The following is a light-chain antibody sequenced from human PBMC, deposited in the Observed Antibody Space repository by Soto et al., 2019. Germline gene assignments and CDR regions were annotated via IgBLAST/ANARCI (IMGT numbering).Light chain of an antibody. V-gene: IGLV1-44*01. J-gene: IGLJ1*01. CDR2: DNN. CDR3: AAWDDSLNNYV. CDR1: SSNIRSNT. Sequence: QSVLTQPPSAAGTPGQRVTISCSGSSSNIRSNTVSWYQQLPGTAPKLLIFDNNQRPSGVPDRFSGSKSGTSASLAISGLQSEDEADYYCAAWDDSLNNYVFGTGTKLT.